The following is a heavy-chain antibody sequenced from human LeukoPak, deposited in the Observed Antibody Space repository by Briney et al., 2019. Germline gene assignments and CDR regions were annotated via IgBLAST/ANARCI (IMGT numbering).Heavy chain of an antibody. V-gene: IGHV1-2*02. CDR3: ARDEGQDYYYMDV. Sequence: GASVKVSCKAPGYTFTSYGISWVRQAPGQGLEWMGWINPNSGGTNYAQKFQGRVTMTRDTSISTAYMELSRLRSDDTAVYYCARDEGQDYYYMDVWGKGTTVTISS. CDR1: GYTFTSYG. J-gene: IGHJ6*03. CDR2: INPNSGGT.